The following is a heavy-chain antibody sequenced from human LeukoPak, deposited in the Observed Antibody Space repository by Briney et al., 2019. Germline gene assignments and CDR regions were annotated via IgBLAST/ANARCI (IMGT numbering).Heavy chain of an antibody. Sequence: AGGSLRLSCAASGFTFSSYSMDWVRQAPGNGLEWVSSISSSSSYIYYADSVKGRFTISRDSAKNSLYLQMNSLRAEDTAVYYCARALGEAGARKVIWGQGTLVTVSS. CDR1: GFTFSSYS. V-gene: IGHV3-21*01. CDR3: ARALGEAGARKVI. J-gene: IGHJ4*02. CDR2: ISSSSSYI. D-gene: IGHD1-26*01.